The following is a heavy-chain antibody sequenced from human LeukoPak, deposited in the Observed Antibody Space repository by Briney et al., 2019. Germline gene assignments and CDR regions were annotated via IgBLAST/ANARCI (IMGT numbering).Heavy chain of an antibody. CDR2: FYSSEST. CDR3: ARSDFWSGYFDS. J-gene: IGHJ4*02. Sequence: SETLSLTCTVSGGSISSGSYYWAWIRQPAGKGLEWIGRFYSSESTNYNPSLKSRVTKSVDTSKNQFSLKLTSVTATDTAVYYCARSDFWSGYFDSWGQGTLVTVSS. D-gene: IGHD3-3*01. V-gene: IGHV4-61*02. CDR1: GGSISSGSYY.